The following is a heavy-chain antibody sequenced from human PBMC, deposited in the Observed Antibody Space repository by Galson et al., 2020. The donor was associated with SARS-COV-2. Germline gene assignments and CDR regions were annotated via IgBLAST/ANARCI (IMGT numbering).Heavy chain of an antibody. Sequence: ASVKVSCKASGYTFTSYDINWVRQATGQGLEWMGWMNPNRGNTGYAQKFQGRVTMTRNTSISTAYMELSSLRSEDTAVYYCARGYCSSTSCYSYYYYYGMDVWGQGTTVTVSS. J-gene: IGHJ6*02. CDR2: MNPNRGNT. CDR3: ARGYCSSTSCYSYYYYYGMDV. D-gene: IGHD2-2*01. CDR1: GYTFTSYD. V-gene: IGHV1-8*01.